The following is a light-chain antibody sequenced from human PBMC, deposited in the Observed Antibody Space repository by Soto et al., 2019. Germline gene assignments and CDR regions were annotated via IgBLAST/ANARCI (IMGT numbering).Light chain of an antibody. CDR2: GAS. V-gene: IGKV3-20*01. Sequence: EIVLTQSPGTLSLSPAERATLSCRASQSVSSSYLAWYQQKPGQAPRLLIYGASSRATGIPDRFSGSGSGTDLTLTISRLEPEDFAVHYCQQYASSPLYTFGQGTKLEIK. J-gene: IGKJ2*01. CDR1: QSVSSSY. CDR3: QQYASSPLYT.